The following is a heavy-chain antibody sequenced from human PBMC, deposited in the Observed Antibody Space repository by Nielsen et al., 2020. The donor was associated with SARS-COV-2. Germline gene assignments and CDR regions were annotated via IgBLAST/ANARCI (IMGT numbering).Heavy chain of an antibody. J-gene: IGHJ6*02. CDR2: IYYSGST. Sequence: SETLSLTCTVSGGSTSSYYWSWIRQPPGKGLEWIGYIYYSGSTNYNPSLKSRVTISVDTSKNQFSLKLSSVTAADTAVYYCAREGLYGADVWGQGTTVTVSS. CDR1: GGSTSSYY. V-gene: IGHV4-59*08. CDR3: AREGLYGADV. D-gene: IGHD4-17*01.